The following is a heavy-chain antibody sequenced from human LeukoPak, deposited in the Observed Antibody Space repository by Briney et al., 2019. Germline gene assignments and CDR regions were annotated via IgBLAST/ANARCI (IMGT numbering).Heavy chain of an antibody. V-gene: IGHV1-2*02. D-gene: IGHD5-12*01. J-gene: IGHJ4*02. CDR2: INPNSGGT. CDR1: GYTFTKYG. Sequence: ASVKVSCKASGYTFTKYGLGWVRQAPGQGLEWMGWINPNSGGTNYAQKFQGRVTMTRDTSISTAYMELSRPRSDDTAVYYCASYSGYDLYLFDYWGQGTLVTVSS. CDR3: ASYSGYDLYLFDY.